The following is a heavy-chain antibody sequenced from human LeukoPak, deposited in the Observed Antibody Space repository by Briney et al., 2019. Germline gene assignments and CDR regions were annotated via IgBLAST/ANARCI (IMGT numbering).Heavy chain of an antibody. V-gene: IGHV3-30-3*01. D-gene: IGHD3-16*01. CDR3: AREGGVIYFDY. Sequence: GGSLRLSCAASGFTFSSYAMHWVRQAPGKGLEWVAVISYDGSNKYYADSVKGRFTISRDNSKNTLYLQMNSLRAEDTAVYYCAREGGVIYFDYWGQGTLVTVSS. J-gene: IGHJ4*02. CDR2: ISYDGSNK. CDR1: GFTFSSYA.